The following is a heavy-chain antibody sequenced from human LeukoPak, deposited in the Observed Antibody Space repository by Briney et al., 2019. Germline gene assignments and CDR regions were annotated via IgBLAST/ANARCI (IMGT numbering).Heavy chain of an antibody. CDR1: GSSFTTYW. CDR3: ARRGYCSSTSCYFFDY. D-gene: IGHD2-2*01. Sequence: GASLKISCKGSGSSFTTYWIGWVRQMPGKGLEWMGIIYPGDSDTRYSPSFQGQVTISADKSISTAYLQWSSLKASDTAMYYCARRGYCSSTSCYFFDYWGQGTLVTVSS. CDR2: IYPGDSDT. J-gene: IGHJ4*02. V-gene: IGHV5-51*01.